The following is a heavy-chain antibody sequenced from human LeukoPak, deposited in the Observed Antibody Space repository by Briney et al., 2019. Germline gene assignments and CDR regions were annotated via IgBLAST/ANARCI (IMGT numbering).Heavy chain of an antibody. Sequence: GASVKVSCKASGYTFTSYAMNWVRQAPGQGLEWMGWINTNTGNPTYAQGFTGRFVFSLDTSVSTAYLQISSLKAEDTAVYYCGRDLSEATGTRPIDYWGQGTLVTVSS. D-gene: IGHD1-1*01. CDR1: GYTFTSYA. J-gene: IGHJ4*02. CDR2: INTNTGNP. V-gene: IGHV7-4-1*02. CDR3: GRDLSEATGTRPIDY.